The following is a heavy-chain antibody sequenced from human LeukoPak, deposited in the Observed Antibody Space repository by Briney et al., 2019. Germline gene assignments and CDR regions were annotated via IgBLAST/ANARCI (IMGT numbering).Heavy chain of an antibody. Sequence: SETLSLTCTVSGGSISNYYWSWIRQPPGKGLEWIGYIYYSGSTNYNPSLKSRVTISVDTSKNQFSLKLSSVTAADTAVYYCASTLEYSSSSVPLYYYYGMDVWGQGTTVTVSS. CDR2: IYYSGST. J-gene: IGHJ6*02. D-gene: IGHD6-6*01. CDR3: ASTLEYSSSSVPLYYYYGMDV. CDR1: GGSISNYY. V-gene: IGHV4-59*08.